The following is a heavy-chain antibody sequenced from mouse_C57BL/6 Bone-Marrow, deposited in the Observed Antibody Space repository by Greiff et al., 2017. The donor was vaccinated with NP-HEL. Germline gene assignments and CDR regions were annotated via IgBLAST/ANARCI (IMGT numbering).Heavy chain of an antibody. Sequence: EVKLMESGGGLVQSGRSLRLSCATSGFTFSDFYMEWVRQAPGKGLEWIAARRNKANDYTTEYSAPVKGRFIVSRDTSQSILYLQMNALRAENTAIYYCARDLYYYYDGGHYYAMDYWGQGTSVTVSS. J-gene: IGHJ4*01. V-gene: IGHV7-1*01. CDR3: ARDLYYYYDGGHYYAMDY. CDR2: RRNKANDYTT. D-gene: IGHD2-4*01. CDR1: GFTFSDFY.